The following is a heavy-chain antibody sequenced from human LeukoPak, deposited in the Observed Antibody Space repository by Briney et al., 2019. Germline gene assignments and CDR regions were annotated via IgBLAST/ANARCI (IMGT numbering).Heavy chain of an antibody. CDR2: INDSGST. Sequence: SETLSLTCAVYGGSLSGNYWSWIRQPPGEGLEWIGEINDSGSTNYNPSPKRRRTISLDTSKSQFSLHLTSATAAEKAVYWCARDNDYWNSFYMAVWGNGNAVSVSS. CDR3: ARDNDYWNSFYMAV. J-gene: IGHJ6*03. V-gene: IGHV4-34*01. D-gene: IGHD4-11*01. CDR1: GGSLSGNY.